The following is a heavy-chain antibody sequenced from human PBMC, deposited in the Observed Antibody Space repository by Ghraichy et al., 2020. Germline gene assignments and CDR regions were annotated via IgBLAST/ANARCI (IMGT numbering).Heavy chain of an antibody. V-gene: IGHV4-59*08. J-gene: IGHJ6*02. CDR1: GGSISSYY. Sequence: SETLSLTCTVSGGSISSYYWSWIRQPPGKGLEWIGYIYYSGSTIYNPSLKSRVTISVDTSKNQFSLKLSSVTAADTAVYYCARHRGYSYGRFYYYYGMDVWGQGTTVTVSS. D-gene: IGHD5-18*01. CDR3: ARHRGYSYGRFYYYYGMDV. CDR2: IYYSGST.